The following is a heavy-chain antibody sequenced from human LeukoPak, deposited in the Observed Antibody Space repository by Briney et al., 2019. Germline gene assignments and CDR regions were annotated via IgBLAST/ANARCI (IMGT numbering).Heavy chain of an antibody. CDR3: ARRVGSGWPVQH. J-gene: IGHJ1*01. V-gene: IGHV1-8*01. CDR2: MDPNSGNT. CDR1: GYTFSSYD. D-gene: IGHD6-19*01. Sequence: ASVKVSCKASGYTFSSYDINWVRQATGQGLEWMGWMDPNSGNTGYAQKFQGRLNMTRNTSISTAYMELSSLRSEDTAVYYCARRVGSGWPVQHWGQGTLVTVSS.